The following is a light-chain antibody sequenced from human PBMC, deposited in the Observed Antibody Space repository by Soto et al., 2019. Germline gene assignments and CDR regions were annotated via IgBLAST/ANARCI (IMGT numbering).Light chain of an antibody. V-gene: IGKV3-20*01. J-gene: IGKJ3*01. Sequence: EIVLTQSPGTLSLSPGERATLSCRASQSVSSSYLAWYQQKPGQAPRLLIYGASSRATGIADRFSGSGSGTDFSLTISRLEPEDFAVYSCQQYGSSPPFTFGPGTKVDIK. CDR2: GAS. CDR1: QSVSSSY. CDR3: QQYGSSPPFT.